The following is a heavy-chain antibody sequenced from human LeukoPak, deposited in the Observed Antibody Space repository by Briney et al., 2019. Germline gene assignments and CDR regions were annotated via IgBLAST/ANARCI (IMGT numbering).Heavy chain of an antibody. V-gene: IGHV1-69*06. J-gene: IGHJ3*02. CDR1: GGTFSSYA. CDR3: ARSGDYGSGSYYKGAFDI. D-gene: IGHD3-10*01. CDR2: IIPIFGTA. Sequence: ASVKVSCKASGGTFSSYAISWVRQAPGQGLEWMGGIIPIFGTANYAQKFQGRVTITADKSTSTAYMELSSLRSEDTAVYYCARSGDYGSGSYYKGAFDIWGQGTMVTVSS.